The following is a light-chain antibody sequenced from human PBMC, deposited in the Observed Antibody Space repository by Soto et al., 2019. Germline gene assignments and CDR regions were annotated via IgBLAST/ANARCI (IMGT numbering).Light chain of an antibody. J-gene: IGKJ1*01. CDR2: GAS. V-gene: IGKV3-20*01. CDR3: QQYGSSPRT. CDR1: QSVTNSY. Sequence: EIVLTQSPGTLSLSPGERAPLSCRASQSVTNSYLAWYKQKRGQAPSLLIYGASSRATGIPDRFSGSGSGTDLTITISRLEPEDFEMYYCQQYGSSPRTFGQGTKGDIK.